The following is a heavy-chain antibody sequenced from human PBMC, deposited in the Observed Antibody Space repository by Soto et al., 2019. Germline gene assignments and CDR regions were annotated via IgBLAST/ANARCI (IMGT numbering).Heavy chain of an antibody. J-gene: IGHJ6*03. CDR3: ARADPRHYYMDV. CDR1: GYVFPSYD. Sequence: QVQLVQSGAEVKKPGASVKVSCKASGYVFPSYDITWVRQAPGHGIEWMGWVNPGSGYKGYAQKFQGRVTMTRNMSISTVYMEVSRLRSEYTAVYYCARADPRHYYMDVWGKGTTVTVSS. CDR2: VNPGSGYK. V-gene: IGHV1-8*01.